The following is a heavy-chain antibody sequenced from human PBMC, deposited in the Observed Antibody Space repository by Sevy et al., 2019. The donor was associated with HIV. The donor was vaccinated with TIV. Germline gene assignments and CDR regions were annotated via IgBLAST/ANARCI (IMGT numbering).Heavy chain of an antibody. CDR2: ISYDGSNK. Sequence: GESLKISCAASGFTFSSYAMHWVRQAPGKGLEWVAVISYDGSNKYYADSVKGRFTISRDNSKNTLYLQMNSLRAEDTAVYYCARDHGSGSYYYYYGMDVWSQGTTVTVSS. CDR1: GFTFSSYA. V-gene: IGHV3-30*04. CDR3: ARDHGSGSYYYYYGMDV. J-gene: IGHJ6*02. D-gene: IGHD3-10*01.